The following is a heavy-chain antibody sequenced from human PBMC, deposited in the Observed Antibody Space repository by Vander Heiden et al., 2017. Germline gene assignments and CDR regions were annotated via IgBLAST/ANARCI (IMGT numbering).Heavy chain of an antibody. V-gene: IGHV3-23*01. Sequence: EVQLLESGGGLVPPGGSVRLSCAASGFTFTSSAMGWVRQAPGKGLEWVSAISGSGGSTYYADSVKGRFTISRDNSKNTLYLQMNSLRAEDTAVYYCAKRDQEYSNNYYYYYGMDVWGQGTTVTVSS. D-gene: IGHD4-4*01. J-gene: IGHJ6*02. CDR2: ISGSGGST. CDR1: GFTFTSSA. CDR3: AKRDQEYSNNYYYYYGMDV.